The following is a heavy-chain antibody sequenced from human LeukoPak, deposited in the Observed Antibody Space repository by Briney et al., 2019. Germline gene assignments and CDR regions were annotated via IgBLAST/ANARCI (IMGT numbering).Heavy chain of an antibody. V-gene: IGHV4-59*12. CDR1: GGSISSYY. D-gene: IGHD3-10*01. CDR3: ARRSQWFGELWGYYYYYMDV. CDR2: IYYSGNT. Sequence: PSETLSLTCTVSGGSISSYYWSWIRQPPGKGLEWIGYIYYSGNTNYNPSLKSRVTISVDTSKNQCSLKLSSVTAADTAVYYCARRSQWFGELWGYYYYYMDVWGKGTTVTISS. J-gene: IGHJ6*03.